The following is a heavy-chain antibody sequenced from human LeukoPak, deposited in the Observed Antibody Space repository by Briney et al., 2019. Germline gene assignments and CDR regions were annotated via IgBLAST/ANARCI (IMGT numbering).Heavy chain of an antibody. D-gene: IGHD2-15*01. J-gene: IGHJ4*02. V-gene: IGHV3-30*18. CDR1: GFTFSSYG. CDR2: ISHDDSNK. Sequence: GGSLRLSCVASGFTFSSYGMHWVRQAPGKGLEWVAVISHDDSNKYYADSVKGRFSISRDNSKNTLYLQMNSLRAEDTAIYYCAKPRIIGLGWAQFDYWGQGSLVTVSS. CDR3: AKPRIIGLGWAQFDY.